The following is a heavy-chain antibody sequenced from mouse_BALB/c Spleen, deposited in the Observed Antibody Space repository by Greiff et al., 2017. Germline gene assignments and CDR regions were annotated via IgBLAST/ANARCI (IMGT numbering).Heavy chain of an antibody. Sequence: QVQLKESGAELVRPGTSVKISCKASGYTFTNYWLGWVKQRPGHGLEWIGDIYPGGGYTNYNEKFKGKATLTADTSSSTAYMQLSSLTSEDSAVYFCARGGTRGYFDYWGQGTTLTVSS. D-gene: IGHD3-3*01. CDR2: IYPGGGYT. J-gene: IGHJ2*01. V-gene: IGHV1-63*02. CDR1: GYTFTNYW. CDR3: ARGGTRGYFDY.